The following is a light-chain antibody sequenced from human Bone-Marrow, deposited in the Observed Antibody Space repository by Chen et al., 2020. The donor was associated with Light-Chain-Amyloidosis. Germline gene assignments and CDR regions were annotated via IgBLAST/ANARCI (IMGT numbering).Light chain of an antibody. J-gene: IGLJ2*01. CDR3: CSYAGLYTLV. Sequence: QSALTQPASVSGSPGQSITISCTGTSSDVGNYNLVSWYQQHPGKAPILIVYEVTKRPSGVSTRFSGSKSGNTASLTISGLQAEDEAHYYCCSYAGLYTLVFGGGTKLSVV. CDR2: EVT. V-gene: IGLV2-23*02. CDR1: SSDVGNYNL.